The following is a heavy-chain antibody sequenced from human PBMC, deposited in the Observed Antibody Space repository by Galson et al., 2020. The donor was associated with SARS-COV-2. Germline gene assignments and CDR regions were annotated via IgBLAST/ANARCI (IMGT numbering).Heavy chain of an antibody. CDR3: TAQWLILGFFEY. Sequence: GESLKISCEASGFTFADYAMTLVRQAPGKRPEWVSAISGSGASIYYADSVKGRFTISRDNSKNMVFLHMDSLRAADTAVYYCTAQWLILGFFEYWGQGTLVTVSP. D-gene: IGHD5-12*01. CDR1: GFTFADYA. J-gene: IGHJ4*02. V-gene: IGHV3-23*01. CDR2: ISGSGASI.